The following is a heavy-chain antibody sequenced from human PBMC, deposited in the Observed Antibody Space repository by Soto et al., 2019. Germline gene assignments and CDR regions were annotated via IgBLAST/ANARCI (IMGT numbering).Heavy chain of an antibody. J-gene: IGHJ5*02. CDR2: ISGSGGST. V-gene: IGHV3-23*01. D-gene: IGHD2-15*01. Sequence: GGSLRLSCAASGFTFSSYAMSWVRQAPGKGLEWVSAISGSGGSTYYADSVKGRFTISRDNSKNTLYLQMNSLRAEDTAVYYCAKSSAHRVVVVAATPGGWFDPWGQGTLVTVSS. CDR1: GFTFSSYA. CDR3: AKSSAHRVVVVAATPGGWFDP.